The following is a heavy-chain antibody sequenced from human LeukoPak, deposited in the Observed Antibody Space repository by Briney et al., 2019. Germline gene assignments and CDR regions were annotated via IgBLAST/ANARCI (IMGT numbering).Heavy chain of an antibody. Sequence: GRSLRLSCVASAFTFSSYWMHWVRQAPGKGLVWVSRINTDGSSTSYADSVKGRFTISRDNAKNTLYLQMNSLRAEDTAVYYCASLSRGGPLEAFDIWGQGTMVTVSS. D-gene: IGHD2-15*01. CDR3: ASLSRGGPLEAFDI. CDR1: AFTFSSYW. J-gene: IGHJ3*02. V-gene: IGHV3-74*01. CDR2: INTDGSST.